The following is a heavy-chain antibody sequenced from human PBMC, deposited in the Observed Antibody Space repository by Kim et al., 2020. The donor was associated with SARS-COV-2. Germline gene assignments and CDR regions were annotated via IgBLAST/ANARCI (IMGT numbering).Heavy chain of an antibody. CDR3: ARDGEQLVEGGWFDP. D-gene: IGHD6-13*01. Sequence: SVKVSCKASGGTFSSYAISWVRQAPGQGLEWMGGIIPIFGTANYAQKFQGRVTITADKSTSTAYMELSSLRSEDTAVYYCARDGEQLVEGGWFDPWGQGTLVTVSS. V-gene: IGHV1-69*06. CDR1: GGTFSSYA. J-gene: IGHJ5*02. CDR2: IIPIFGTA.